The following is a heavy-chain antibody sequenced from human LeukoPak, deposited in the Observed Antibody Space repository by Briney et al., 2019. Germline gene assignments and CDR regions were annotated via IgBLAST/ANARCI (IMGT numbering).Heavy chain of an antibody. V-gene: IGHV3-23*01. J-gene: IGHJ6*03. CDR1: GFTFSSYA. D-gene: IGHD3-10*01. Sequence: GGSLRLSCAASGFTFSSYAMSWVRQAPGKGLEWVSAISGSGGSTYYADSVKGRFTISRDNAKNSLYLQMNSLRAEDTAVYYCAREHLWFGEPYYCYYYMDVWGKGTTVTVSS. CDR2: ISGSGGST. CDR3: AREHLWFGEPYYCYYYMDV.